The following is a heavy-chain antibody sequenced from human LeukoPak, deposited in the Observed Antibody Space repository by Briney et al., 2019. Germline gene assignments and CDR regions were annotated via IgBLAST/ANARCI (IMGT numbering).Heavy chain of an antibody. CDR3: ARVVRYYDFWSGYYEGWFDP. V-gene: IGHV4-34*01. D-gene: IGHD3-3*01. Sequence: SETLSLTCAVYGGSFSGYYWSWIRQPPGKGLEWIGEINHSGSTNYNPSLKSRVTISVDTSKNQFSLKLSSVTAADTAVYYCARVVRYYDFWSGYYEGWFDPWGQGTLVTVSS. CDR1: GGSFSGYY. CDR2: INHSGST. J-gene: IGHJ5*02.